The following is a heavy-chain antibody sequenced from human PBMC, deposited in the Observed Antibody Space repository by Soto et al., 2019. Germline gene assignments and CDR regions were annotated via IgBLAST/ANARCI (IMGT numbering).Heavy chain of an antibody. CDR3: ARDYHSGGAFDI. CDR2: IYYSGST. J-gene: IGHJ3*02. D-gene: IGHD6-19*01. V-gene: IGHV4-59*01. CDR1: GGSISSYY. Sequence: SETLSLTCTASGGSISSYYWSWIRQPPGKGLEWIGYIYYSGSTNYNPSLKSRVTISVDTSKNQFSLKLSSVTAADTAVYYCARDYHSGGAFDIWGQGTMVT.